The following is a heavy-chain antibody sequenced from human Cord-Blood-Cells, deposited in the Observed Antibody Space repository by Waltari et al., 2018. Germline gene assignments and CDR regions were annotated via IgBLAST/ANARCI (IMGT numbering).Heavy chain of an antibody. J-gene: IGHJ3*02. D-gene: IGHD6-13*01. CDR1: GGSISSHY. Sequence: QVQLQASGPGLVKPSETLSLTCTVSGGSISSHYWCWIRQPPGKGLEWIGYIDYSGSTNYNPSRKSRVTISVYTSKNQFSLKRSSVTAADTAVYYCARGRSWYAFDIWGQGTMVTVSS. V-gene: IGHV4-59*11. CDR2: IDYSGST. CDR3: ARGRSWYAFDI.